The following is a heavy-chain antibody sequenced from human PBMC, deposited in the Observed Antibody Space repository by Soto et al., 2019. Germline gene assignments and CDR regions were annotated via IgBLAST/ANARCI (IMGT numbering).Heavy chain of an antibody. J-gene: IGHJ4*02. Sequence: QVHLVQSGAEVKKPGASVKVSCKGSGYAFTTYGITWVRQAPGRGLEWMGWISAHNGNTNYAQKLQGRVTVTRDTSTSTAYMELRSRRSDDTAVYYCARGRYGDYWGQGALVTVSS. V-gene: IGHV1-18*01. CDR1: GYAFTTYG. CDR3: ARGRYGDY. CDR2: ISAHNGNT. D-gene: IGHD1-1*01.